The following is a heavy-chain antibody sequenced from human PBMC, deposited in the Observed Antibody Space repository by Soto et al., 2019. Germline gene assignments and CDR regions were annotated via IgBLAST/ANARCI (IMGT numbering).Heavy chain of an antibody. D-gene: IGHD6-19*01. Sequence: ASVKVSCKASGYTSTGYYMQWVRQAPGQGLEWMGWINAHNGTTKYAQKFQGRVTITRDTSASTAYMELSRLRSEDTAVYYCAREGAYSSGWYPFDYWGQGTLVTVSS. V-gene: IGHV1-3*01. CDR2: INAHNGTT. J-gene: IGHJ4*02. CDR1: GYTSTGYY. CDR3: AREGAYSSGWYPFDY.